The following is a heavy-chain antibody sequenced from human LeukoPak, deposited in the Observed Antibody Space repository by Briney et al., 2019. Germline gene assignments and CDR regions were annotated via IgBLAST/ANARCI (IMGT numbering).Heavy chain of an antibody. CDR3: AREPIYGGNRVGAFDI. Sequence: PSETLSLTCTVSGGSISSYYWSWIRQPPGKGLEWIGYIYYSGSTNYNPSLKSRVTISVDTSKNQFSLKLSSVTAAVTAVYYCAREPIYGGNRVGAFDIWGQGTMVTVSS. CDR2: IYYSGST. J-gene: IGHJ3*02. V-gene: IGHV4-59*01. CDR1: GGSISSYY. D-gene: IGHD4/OR15-4a*01.